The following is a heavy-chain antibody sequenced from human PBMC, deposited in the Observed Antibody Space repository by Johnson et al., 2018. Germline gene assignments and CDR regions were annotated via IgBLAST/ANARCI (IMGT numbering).Heavy chain of an antibody. D-gene: IGHD3-3*01. CDR2: IWYDGSNE. CDR1: GFTFSNYG. Sequence: QVELVQSGGGVVQPGRSLRLSCAASGFTFSNYGMHWVRQAPGKGLEWVAVIWYDGSNEYYADPVKGRFTIFRDNLQNTLYMQMNSLRPEDTALYYCAKAPVGWLGEGAEYFQHWGQGTLVTVSS. V-gene: IGHV3-33*06. CDR3: AKAPVGWLGEGAEYFQH. J-gene: IGHJ1*01.